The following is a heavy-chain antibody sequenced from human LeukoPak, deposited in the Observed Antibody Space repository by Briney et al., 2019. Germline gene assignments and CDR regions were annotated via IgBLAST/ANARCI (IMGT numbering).Heavy chain of an antibody. CDR3: ARGSAGYCSGGSCYPHNNWFDP. D-gene: IGHD2-15*01. Sequence: SETLSLTCAVYGGSFSGYYWSWIRQPPGKGLEWIGEINHSGSTNYNPSLKSRVTISVDTSKNQFSLKLSSVTAADTAVYYCARGSAGYCSGGSCYPHNNWFDPWGQGTLVTVSS. CDR1: GGSFSGYY. J-gene: IGHJ5*02. CDR2: INHSGST. V-gene: IGHV4-34*01.